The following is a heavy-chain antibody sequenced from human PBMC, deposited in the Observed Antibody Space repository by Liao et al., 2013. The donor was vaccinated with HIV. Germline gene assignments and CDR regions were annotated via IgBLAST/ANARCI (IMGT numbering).Heavy chain of an antibody. V-gene: IGHV4-61*10. D-gene: IGHD3-16*01. CDR1: GGSISSGSYY. Sequence: QVQLQESGPGLVKPSQTLSLTCTVSGGSISSGSYYWSWIRQPAGKGLEWIGYIFYSGSSNYNPSLKSRVSISVDTSKNQFSLKLNSVTAADTAVYYCARSPARQGGSDYWGQGTLVTVSS. J-gene: IGHJ4*02. CDR2: IFYSGSS. CDR3: ARSPARQGGSDY.